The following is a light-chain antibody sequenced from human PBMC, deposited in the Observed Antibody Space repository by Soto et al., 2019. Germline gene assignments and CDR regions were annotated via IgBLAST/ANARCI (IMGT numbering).Light chain of an antibody. CDR3: QSYGGSNQV. CDR1: SGSIAGNY. Sequence: NFMLTQPHSVSESPGKTVTISCTGSSGSIAGNYVQWYQQRPGSAPTTVIFKSNQRPSGLPDPFSGSIDSSSNSASLTISGLTTEDEADYYCQSYGGSNQVFGGGTQLT. CDR2: KSN. V-gene: IGLV6-57*02. J-gene: IGLJ3*02.